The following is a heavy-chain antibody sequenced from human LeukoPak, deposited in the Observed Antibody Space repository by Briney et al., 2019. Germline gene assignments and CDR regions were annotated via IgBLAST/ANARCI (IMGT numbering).Heavy chain of an antibody. CDR3: ARGHSAIFGVVTSDY. D-gene: IGHD3-3*01. CDR2: ISAHNGNT. J-gene: IGHJ4*02. Sequence: GASVKVSCKASGYTFSSYGITWVRQAPGQGLEWMGWISAHNGNTNYAQNLQGRVTMTTDTSTSTAYMELRSLRSDDTAVYYCARGHSAIFGVVTSDYWGQGTLVTVSS. V-gene: IGHV1-18*01. CDR1: GYTFSSYG.